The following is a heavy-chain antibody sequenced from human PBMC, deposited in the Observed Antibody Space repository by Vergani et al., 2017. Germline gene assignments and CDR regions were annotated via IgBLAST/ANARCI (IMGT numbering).Heavy chain of an antibody. CDR3: ARQKAVRYGMDV. Sequence: QVQLQESGPGLVKPSQTLSLTCTVSGGSISSGSYYWSWIRQPAGKGLEWIGRIYTSGSTNYNPSLKSRVTISVDTSKNQFSLKLSSVTAADTAVYYCARQKAVRYGMDVWGQGTTVTVSS. CDR1: GGSISSGSYY. J-gene: IGHJ6*02. CDR2: IYTSGST. V-gene: IGHV4-61*02.